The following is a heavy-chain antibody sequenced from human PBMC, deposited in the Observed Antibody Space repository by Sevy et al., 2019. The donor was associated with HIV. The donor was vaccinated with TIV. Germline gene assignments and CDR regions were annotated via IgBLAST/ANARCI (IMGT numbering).Heavy chain of an antibody. CDR1: GVTFSNYW. CDR3: ARGRHMDV. CDR2: INKDGSQK. Sequence: GGSLRLSCVASGVTFSNYWMTWVRQGPGKGLEWVANINKDGSQKYYVDSVKGRFTISRDNADNSLYLQMNSLRAEDTAVYYCARGRHMDVWGKGITVTVSS. J-gene: IGHJ6*04. V-gene: IGHV3-7*03.